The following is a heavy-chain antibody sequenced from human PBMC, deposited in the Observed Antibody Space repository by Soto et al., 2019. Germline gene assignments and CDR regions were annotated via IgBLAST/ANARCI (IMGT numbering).Heavy chain of an antibody. Sequence: GGSLRLSCAASGFTFSSHARSWVRQAPGKGLEWVSAISGSGDTTYYANSVKGRFTISRDNSKNTLYLQMNSLRAEGTAVYYCAKGSYRPHDYWGQGTLVTVSS. V-gene: IGHV3-23*01. CDR1: GFTFSSHA. D-gene: IGHD1-26*01. J-gene: IGHJ4*02. CDR3: AKGSYRPHDY. CDR2: ISGSGDTT.